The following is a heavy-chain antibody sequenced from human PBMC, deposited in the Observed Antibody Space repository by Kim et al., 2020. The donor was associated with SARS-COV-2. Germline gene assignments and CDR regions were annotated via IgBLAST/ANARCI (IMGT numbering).Heavy chain of an antibody. J-gene: IGHJ4*02. V-gene: IGHV3-23*01. CDR3: AKGWQWLAPYYFDY. D-gene: IGHD6-19*01. Sequence: ADSVKGRFTNSRDNSKNTLYLQMNSLRAEDTAVYYCAKGWQWLAPYYFDYWGQGTLVTVSS.